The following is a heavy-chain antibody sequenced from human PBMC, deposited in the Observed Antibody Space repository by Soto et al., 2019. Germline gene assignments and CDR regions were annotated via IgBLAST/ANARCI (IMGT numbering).Heavy chain of an antibody. D-gene: IGHD3-9*01. J-gene: IGHJ6*02. CDR3: AADPNYDILTGYQAVYYYYGMDV. V-gene: IGHV1-58*01. Sequence: SVKVSCKASGFTFTSSAVQWVRQARGQRLEWIGWIVVSSGNTNYAQKFQERVTITRDMSTSTAYMELSSLRSEDTAVYYCAADPNYDILTGYQAVYYYYGMDVWGQGTTVTVSS. CDR2: IVVSSGNT. CDR1: GFTFTSSA.